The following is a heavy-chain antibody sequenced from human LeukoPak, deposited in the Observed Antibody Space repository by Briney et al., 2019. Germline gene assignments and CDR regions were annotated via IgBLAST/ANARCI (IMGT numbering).Heavy chain of an antibody. J-gene: IGHJ4*02. CDR2: INPNSGGT. Sequence: ASVKVSCTASGYTFTGYYMHWVRQAPGQGLEWMEWINPNSGGTNYAQKFQGRVTMTRDTSISTAYMELSRLRSDDTAVYYCASPVSRSAYYYAFWGQGTLVTVSS. CDR3: ASPVSRSAYYYAF. CDR1: GYTFTGYY. V-gene: IGHV1-2*02. D-gene: IGHD2/OR15-2a*01.